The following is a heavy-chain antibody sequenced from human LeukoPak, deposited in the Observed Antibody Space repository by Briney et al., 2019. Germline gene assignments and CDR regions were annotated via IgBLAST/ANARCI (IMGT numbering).Heavy chain of an antibody. D-gene: IGHD1-26*01. J-gene: IGHJ4*02. CDR2: IIPIFGTA. V-gene: IGHV1-69*13. CDR1: GGTFSSYA. Sequence: SVKVSCKASGGTFSSYAISWVRQAPGQGLEWMGGIIPIFGTANYAQKFQGRVTITADESTSTAYMELSSLRSEDTAVYYCARDVGFAVGATWTHFDYWGQGTLVTVSS. CDR3: ARDVGFAVGATWTHFDY.